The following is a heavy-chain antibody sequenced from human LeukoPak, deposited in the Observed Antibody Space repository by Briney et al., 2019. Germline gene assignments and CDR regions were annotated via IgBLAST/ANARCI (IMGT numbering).Heavy chain of an antibody. CDR2: INPTGGST. CDR1: GYTFTSYY. V-gene: IGHV1-46*01. D-gene: IGHD5-24*01. J-gene: IGHJ5*02. Sequence: GASVKVTCKASGYTFTSYYMHWVRQAPGQGLEWMGLINPTGGSTGYAQKFQGRVTMTRDMSTSTDYMELSSLRSEDTAIYYCARDNSLRDTAWWFDPWGQGTLVTVSS. CDR3: ARDNSLRDTAWWFDP.